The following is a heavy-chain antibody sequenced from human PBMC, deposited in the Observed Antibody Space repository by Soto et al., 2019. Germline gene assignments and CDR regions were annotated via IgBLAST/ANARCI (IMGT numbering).Heavy chain of an antibody. CDR2: IYYSGST. D-gene: IGHD3-22*01. CDR3: ARGYDSSGSRLDP. CDR1: GVSISSGGYY. Sequence: SETLSLTCTVSGVSISSGGYYWSWIRQHPGKGLEWIGYIYYSGSTYYNPSLKSRVTISVDTSKNQFSLKLSSVTAADTAVYYCARGYDSSGSRLDPWGQGTLVTVSS. V-gene: IGHV4-31*03. J-gene: IGHJ5*02.